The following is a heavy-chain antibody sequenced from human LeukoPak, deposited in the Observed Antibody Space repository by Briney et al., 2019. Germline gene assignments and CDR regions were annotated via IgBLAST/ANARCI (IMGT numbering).Heavy chain of an antibody. D-gene: IGHD6-13*01. CDR3: GRVPAAGTGPDY. V-gene: IGHV4-59*01. J-gene: IGHJ4*02. CDR1: NGSISTYY. CDR2: FPYNVHS. Sequence: SETLSLTCTVSNGSISTYYWSWIRQPPGKGLEWVGFFPYNVHSDYNPSLKSRVTISVDTSKNQFSLRLSSVTAADTAIYCCGRVPAAGTGPDYWGQGTLVTVSS.